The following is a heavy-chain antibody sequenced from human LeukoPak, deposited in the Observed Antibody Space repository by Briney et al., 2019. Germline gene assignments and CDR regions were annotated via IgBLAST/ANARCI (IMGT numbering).Heavy chain of an antibody. CDR2: IYYSGST. D-gene: IGHD1-26*01. CDR3: AREEESGSRTPFHYYYGMDV. CDR1: GGSISSYY. J-gene: IGHJ6*02. Sequence: SETLSLTCTVSGGSISSYYWSWIRQPPGKGLEWIGYIYYSGSTNYNPSLKSRVTISVDTSKNQFSLKLSSVTAADTAVYYCAREEESGSRTPFHYYYGMDVWGQGTTVTVSS. V-gene: IGHV4-59*12.